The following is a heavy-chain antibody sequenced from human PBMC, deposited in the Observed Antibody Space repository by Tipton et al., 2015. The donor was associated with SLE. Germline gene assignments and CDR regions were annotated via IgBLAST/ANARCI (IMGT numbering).Heavy chain of an antibody. Sequence: TLSLTCSVSGDSLSSNNYYWGWIRQSPAQGLEWIGTIHYAGGTYYNPSLMSRAMISVDTLRDQFSLNLLSVTAADTALYYCARVRVVAATGWFDSWGQGTLVTVSS. CDR1: GDSLSSNNYY. V-gene: IGHV4-39*07. J-gene: IGHJ5*01. CDR2: IHYAGGT. CDR3: ARVRVVAATGWFDS. D-gene: IGHD2-15*01.